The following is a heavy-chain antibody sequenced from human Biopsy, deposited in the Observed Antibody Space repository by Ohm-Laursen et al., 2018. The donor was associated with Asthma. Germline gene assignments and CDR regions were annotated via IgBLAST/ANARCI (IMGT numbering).Heavy chain of an antibody. CDR3: ARGDSSNWSHYYFDY. CDR1: GFSFSDYY. V-gene: IGHV3-7*03. J-gene: IGHJ4*02. D-gene: IGHD3-22*01. CDR2: IKHDGTEK. Sequence: SLRLSCSASGFSFSDYYMTWMRQAPGKGLEWVANIKHDGTEKNHVDSLKGRFTISRDNAKNSLYLQMHSLRAEDTAVYYCARGDSSNWSHYYFDYWGQGTLVTVSS.